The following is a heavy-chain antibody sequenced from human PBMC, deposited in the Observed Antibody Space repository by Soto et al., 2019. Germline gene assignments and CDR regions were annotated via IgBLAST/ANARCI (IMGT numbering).Heavy chain of an antibody. CDR3: ARGWGYYFDL. Sequence: EVQLVESGGGLVQPGGSLRLSCTASGFTFNTYWMTWVRQAPGKGLEWVASIKHDGSDSWNVDSVEGRFIASRDNAKNSLFLQMDSLRAEDTAVYYCARGWGYYFDLWGQGTLVTVSS. CDR1: GFTFNTYW. J-gene: IGHJ4*02. D-gene: IGHD2-21*01. CDR2: IKHDGSDS. V-gene: IGHV3-7*01.